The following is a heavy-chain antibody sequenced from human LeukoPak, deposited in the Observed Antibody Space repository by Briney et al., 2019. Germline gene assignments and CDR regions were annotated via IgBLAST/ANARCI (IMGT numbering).Heavy chain of an antibody. CDR1: GYTFTNYC. Sequence: ASVKVSCKASGYTFTNYCIHWVRQAPGQGLEWMGIINPSGGSTSYAQKFQGRVTMTRDTSISTAYMELSRLRSDDTAVYYCARDAEYYYGSGSYWGGYYYYYYMDVWGKGTTVTVSS. D-gene: IGHD3-10*01. CDR3: ARDAEYYYGSGSYWGGYYYYYYMDV. J-gene: IGHJ6*03. V-gene: IGHV1-46*01. CDR2: INPSGGST.